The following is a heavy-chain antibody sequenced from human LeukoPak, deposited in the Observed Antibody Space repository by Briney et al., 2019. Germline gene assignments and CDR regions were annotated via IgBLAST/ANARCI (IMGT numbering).Heavy chain of an antibody. CDR2: ISPIFGIT. D-gene: IGHD3-22*01. CDR3: ASPRGILVPDMGWFFET. V-gene: IGHV1-69*04. CDR1: GGTFSNFA. Sequence: ASVKVSCKASGGTFSNFAISWVRQAPGQGLEWMGSISPIFGITNHAQKFQGRVTITGDKSTTTAYMELNSLRPEDTAVYYCASPRGILVPDMGWFFETWGQGTLVTVSS. J-gene: IGHJ1*01.